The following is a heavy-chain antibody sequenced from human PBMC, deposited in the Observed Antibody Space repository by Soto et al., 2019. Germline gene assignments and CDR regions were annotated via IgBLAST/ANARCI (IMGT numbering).Heavy chain of an antibody. D-gene: IGHD6-13*01. J-gene: IGHJ4*02. CDR2: IYYSGST. CDR1: GGSIDSGCYY. V-gene: IGHV4-31*03. CDR3: ARAYRHSGYRSSWLFDS. Sequence: QVQLQESGPGLVKPSQTLSLICTVSGGSIDSGCYYWSWIRQHQGKDLEWIGYIYYSGSTYDNPLFRSRVTVSGGASENQFSLKRRSVTAAGTAVYFCARAYRHSGYRSSWLFDSWGQGTLVNVSS.